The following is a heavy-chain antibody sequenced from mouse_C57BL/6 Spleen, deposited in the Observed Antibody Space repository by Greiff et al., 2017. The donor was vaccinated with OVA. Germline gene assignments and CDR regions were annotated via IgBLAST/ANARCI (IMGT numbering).Heavy chain of an antibody. V-gene: IGHV1-18*01. D-gene: IGHD1-1*01. CDR3: ARWGVTTVVPYAMDY. CDR1: GYTFTDYN. CDR2: INPNNGGT. J-gene: IGHJ4*01. Sequence: EVQLQQSGPELVKPGASVKIPCKASGYTFTDYNMDWVKQSHGKSLEWIGDINPNNGGTIYNQKFKGKATLTVDKSSSTAYMELRSLTSEDTAVYYCARWGVTTVVPYAMDYWGQGTSVTVSS.